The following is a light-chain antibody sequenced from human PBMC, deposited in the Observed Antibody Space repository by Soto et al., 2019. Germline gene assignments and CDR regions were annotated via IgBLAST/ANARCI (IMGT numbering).Light chain of an antibody. CDR1: SSNIGGNS. Sequence: QSVLTQPPSASGTPGQRVTISCSGSSSNIGGNSVNWYQHLPGAAPRLLIYDNNRRPSGVPDRFSGSKSGTSSSLAISGLQSQDEADYYCATWDDRLNGYVFGSGTKLTVL. CDR2: DNN. V-gene: IGLV1-44*01. J-gene: IGLJ1*01. CDR3: ATWDDRLNGYV.